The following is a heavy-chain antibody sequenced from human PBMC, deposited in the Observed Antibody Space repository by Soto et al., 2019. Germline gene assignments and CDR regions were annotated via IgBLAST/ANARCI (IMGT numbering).Heavy chain of an antibody. Sequence: PSETLSLTCTVSGGSISSSSYYWGWIRQPPGKGLEWIGSIYYSGSTYYNPSLKSRVTISVDTSKNQFSLKLSSVTAADTAVYYCASHDLYGMDVWGQGTTVTV. CDR2: IYYSGST. CDR3: ASHDLYGMDV. J-gene: IGHJ6*02. CDR1: GGSISSSSYY. V-gene: IGHV4-39*01.